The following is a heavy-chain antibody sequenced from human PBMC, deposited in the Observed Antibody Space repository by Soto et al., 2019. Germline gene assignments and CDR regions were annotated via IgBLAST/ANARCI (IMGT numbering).Heavy chain of an antibody. J-gene: IGHJ6*02. V-gene: IGHV3-48*03. CDR3: ARGGVSISGYYYGMDV. Sequence: GGSLRLSCAASGFTFSSYEMNWVRQAPGKGLEWVSYISSSGSTIYYADSVKGRFTISRDNAKNSLYLQMNSLRAEDTAVYYCARGGVSISGYYYGMDVWGQGTTVTVS. CDR1: GFTFSSYE. D-gene: IGHD3-3*01. CDR2: ISSSGSTI.